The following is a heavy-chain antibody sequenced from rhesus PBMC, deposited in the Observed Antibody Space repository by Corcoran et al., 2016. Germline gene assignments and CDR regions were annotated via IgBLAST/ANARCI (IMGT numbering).Heavy chain of an antibody. J-gene: IGHJ5-2*02. V-gene: IGHV4-80*01. CDR3: ARSRLYNSLDV. CDR2: VNGNGVIV. D-gene: IGHD4-17*01. Sequence: QVPLQESGPGLVKPSATLSLTCAVSGTSIPFAWWRWIRQPPGKVLEWIGEVNGNGVIVDYSPSLKSRATISNDASKNQFSLRLTSMTAADTAIYYCARSRLYNSLDVWGRGVLVTVSS. CDR1: GTSIPFAW.